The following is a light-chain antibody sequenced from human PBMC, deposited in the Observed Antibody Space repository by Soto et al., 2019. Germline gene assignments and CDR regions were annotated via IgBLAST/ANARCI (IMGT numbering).Light chain of an antibody. CDR1: SSDVGSYNL. V-gene: IGLV2-23*01. CDR2: EGS. Sequence: QSALTQPASVSGSPGQSITISCTGTSSDVGSYNLVSWYQQHPGKAPKLMIYEGSKRPSGVSNRFSGYKSGNTASLTVSGLQAEEEADYYCCSYAGRSTHVVFGGGTQLPVL. J-gene: IGLJ2*01. CDR3: CSYAGRSTHVV.